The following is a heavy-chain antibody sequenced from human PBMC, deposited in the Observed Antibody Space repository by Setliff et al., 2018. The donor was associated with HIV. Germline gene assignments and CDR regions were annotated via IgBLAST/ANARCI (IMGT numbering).Heavy chain of an antibody. Sequence: PGESLKISCQGSGYIFTGYWVGWVRQMAGKGLEGMGMIHPVDSDVRYSPSFEGQVTISADKSTSTAYLQWTGLKASDTAMYYCARIGDTSGYYFYIFDLWGQGTMVTVSS. V-gene: IGHV5-51*01. J-gene: IGHJ3*01. D-gene: IGHD3-22*01. CDR1: GYIFTGYW. CDR2: IHPVDSDV. CDR3: ARIGDTSGYYFYIFDL.